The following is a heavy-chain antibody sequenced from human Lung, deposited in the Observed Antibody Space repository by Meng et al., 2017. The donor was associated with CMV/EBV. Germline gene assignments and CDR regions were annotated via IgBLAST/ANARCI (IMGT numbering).Heavy chain of an antibody. CDR2: NPHRGSS. Sequence: QGPVQESGPGLVKPSGTPDPTLAGSGDSITKHNWWAWVRQPPGKGLEWIGENPHRGSSAYNPSLKSRVSMSIDKSKNQFSLKLTSVTAADTAVYHCLRRSGGSVWGQGTLVTVSS. CDR1: GDSITKHNW. J-gene: IGHJ1*01. D-gene: IGHD3-10*01. CDR3: LRRSGGSV. V-gene: IGHV4-4*02.